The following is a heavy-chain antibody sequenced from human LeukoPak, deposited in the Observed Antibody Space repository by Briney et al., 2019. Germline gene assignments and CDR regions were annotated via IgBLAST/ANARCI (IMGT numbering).Heavy chain of an antibody. CDR1: GYTFTSCG. CDR3: ARVRGGYCSGGSCYSLVY. D-gene: IGHD2-15*01. J-gene: IGHJ4*02. CDR2: ISAYNGNT. Sequence: ASVKVSCKASGYTFTSCGIIWVRQAPGQGLEWMGWISAYNGNTNYAQKLQGRVTMTTDTSTSTAYMELRSLRSDDTAVYYCARVRGGYCSGGSCYSLVYWGQGTLVTVSS. V-gene: IGHV1-18*01.